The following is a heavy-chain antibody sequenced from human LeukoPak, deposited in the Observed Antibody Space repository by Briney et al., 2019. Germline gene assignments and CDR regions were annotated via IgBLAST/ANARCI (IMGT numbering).Heavy chain of an antibody. CDR2: ISSSGSTI. D-gene: IGHD1-26*01. CDR1: GFPFSDYY. CDR3: ARCGSYYGGVPHY. Sequence: SGGPLRLSCAASGFPFSDYYMSWIRQAPGKGLEGVSYISSSGSTIYYADSVKGRFTISRDNAKNSLYLQMNSLRAEDTAVYYCARCGSYYGGVPHYWGQGTLVTVSS. V-gene: IGHV3-11*04. J-gene: IGHJ4*02.